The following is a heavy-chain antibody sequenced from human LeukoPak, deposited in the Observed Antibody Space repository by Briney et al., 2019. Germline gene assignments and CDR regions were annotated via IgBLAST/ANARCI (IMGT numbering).Heavy chain of an antibody. J-gene: IGHJ3*02. Sequence: SETLSLTCTVSGGSISSYYWSWIRQPPGKGLEWIGYIYYSGSTNYNPSLKSRVTISVDTSKNQFSLKPSSVTAADTAVYYCARPQRTAAPFDAFDIWGQGTMVTVSS. V-gene: IGHV4-59*08. CDR3: ARPQRTAAPFDAFDI. CDR1: GGSISSYY. D-gene: IGHD2/OR15-2a*01. CDR2: IYYSGST.